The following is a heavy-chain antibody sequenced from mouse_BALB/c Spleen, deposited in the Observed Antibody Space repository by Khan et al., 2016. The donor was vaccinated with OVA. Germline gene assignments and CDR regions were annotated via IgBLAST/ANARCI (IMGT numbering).Heavy chain of an antibody. CDR1: GDSITSGF. J-gene: IGHJ3*01. CDR2: MIYSGYT. V-gene: IGHV3-8*02. Sequence: EVQLQESGPSLVQPSQTLSLTCSVTGDSITSGFWSWVRKFPGNKLGYMGYMIYSGYTYYNPSLKGRFSITRHTSTNQYYLQLNSVTTEDTATYYCARSTYKYAFAYWGQGALVTVSA. CDR3: ARSTYKYAFAY. D-gene: IGHD1-3*01.